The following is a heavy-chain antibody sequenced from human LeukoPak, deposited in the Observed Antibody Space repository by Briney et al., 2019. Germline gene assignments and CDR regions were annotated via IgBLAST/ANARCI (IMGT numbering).Heavy chain of an antibody. Sequence: GESLNFSWKGSGYSFTSYRIGWVRQMPGKGLEWMGIIYPGDSDTRYSPSFQGQVTISADKSISTAYLQWSSLKASDTAMYYCARLEPAALADYWGQGTLVTVSS. CDR3: ARLEPAALADY. CDR2: IYPGDSDT. D-gene: IGHD1-14*01. J-gene: IGHJ4*02. CDR1: GYSFTSYR. V-gene: IGHV5-51*01.